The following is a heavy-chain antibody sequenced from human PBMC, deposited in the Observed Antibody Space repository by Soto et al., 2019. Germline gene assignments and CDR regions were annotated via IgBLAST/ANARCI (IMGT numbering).Heavy chain of an antibody. J-gene: IGHJ5*02. CDR1: GFTFSSYA. D-gene: IGHD3-3*01. V-gene: IGHV3-30-3*01. Sequence: QVQLVESGGGVVQPGRSLRLSCAASGFTFSSYAMHWVRQAPGKGLEWVAVISYDGSNKYYADSVKGRFTISRDNSKNTLYLRMNSLGAEDTAVYYCARLPYYDFWSAPRGQDNWFDPWGQGTLGAVPS. CDR2: ISYDGSNK. CDR3: ARLPYYDFWSAPRGQDNWFDP.